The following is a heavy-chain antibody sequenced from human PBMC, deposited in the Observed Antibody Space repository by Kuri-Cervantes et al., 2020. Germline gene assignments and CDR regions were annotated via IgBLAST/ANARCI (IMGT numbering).Heavy chain of an antibody. D-gene: IGHD1-26*01. CDR2: INHSGST. CDR3: ARRGAYFDY. Sequence: SETLSLTCAVYGGPFSGYYWSWIRQPPGKGLEWIGEINHSGSTNYNPSLKSRVTLSVDTSKNQFSLKLSSVTAADTAVYYCARRGAYFDYWGQGTLVTVSS. J-gene: IGHJ4*02. V-gene: IGHV4-34*01. CDR1: GGPFSGYY.